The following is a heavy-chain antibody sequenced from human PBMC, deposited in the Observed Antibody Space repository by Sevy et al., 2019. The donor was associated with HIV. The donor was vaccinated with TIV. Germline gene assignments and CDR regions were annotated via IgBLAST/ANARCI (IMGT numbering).Heavy chain of an antibody. CDR3: AREATRYCSGGDCSRRNYYFYMDI. Sequence: GGSLRLSCAASGFTVGSTYMSWVRQAPGKGLEWVSIIYSGGNTYYADSVKGRFIISRDDSRNTLYLQMNSVRGEDTAVYFCAREATRYCSGGDCSRRNYYFYMDIWGKGTTVTVSS. J-gene: IGHJ6*03. V-gene: IGHV3-66*02. CDR2: IYSGGNT. D-gene: IGHD2-15*01. CDR1: GFTVGSTY.